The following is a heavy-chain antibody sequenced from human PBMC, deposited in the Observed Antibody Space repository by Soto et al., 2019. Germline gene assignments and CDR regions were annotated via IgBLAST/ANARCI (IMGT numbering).Heavy chain of an antibody. CDR3: ARVVGATTVYFQH. CDR1: GGSISSGGYY. D-gene: IGHD1-26*01. V-gene: IGHV4-31*03. Sequence: QVQLQESGPGLVKPSQTLSLTCTVTGGSISSGGYYWSWIRQHPGKGLAWIGYIYYNGTTYYNPSIKIRFTISVDTSKNQYSLKLSSVTAADTAVYYCARVVGATTVYFQHWGQGTLVIVSS. J-gene: IGHJ1*01. CDR2: IYYNGTT.